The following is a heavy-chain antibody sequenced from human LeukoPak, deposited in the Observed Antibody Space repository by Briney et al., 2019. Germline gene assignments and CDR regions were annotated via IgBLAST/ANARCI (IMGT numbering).Heavy chain of an antibody. CDR1: GYTFTGYY. J-gene: IGHJ3*02. D-gene: IGHD2-21*02. V-gene: IGHV1-2*02. Sequence: ASVKVSCKASGYTFTGYYMHWVRQAPGQGLEWMGWINPDSGGTSYAQKFQGRITMTRDTSISTAYMELSRLTSDDTAVYYCARGPDIHPFDIWGQGTMVTVSS. CDR2: INPDSGGT. CDR3: ARGPDIHPFDI.